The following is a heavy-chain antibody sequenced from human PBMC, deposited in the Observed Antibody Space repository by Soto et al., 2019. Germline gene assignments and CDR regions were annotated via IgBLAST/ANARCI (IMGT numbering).Heavy chain of an antibody. J-gene: IGHJ4*02. D-gene: IGHD6-13*01. CDR3: ARGTGIAAAKAPLLDY. CDR1: GFSLSTTTVG. Sequence: GPTPVNATQTLRQTCTFSGFSLSTTTVGVGWIRQPPEKAPEWLALIYWDDDKRYSPSLKGRLTISKDSSKNQVVLTMTNMDPVDTGTYYCARGTGIAAAKAPLLDYWGQGTLVTVAS. CDR2: IYWDDDK. V-gene: IGHV2-5*02.